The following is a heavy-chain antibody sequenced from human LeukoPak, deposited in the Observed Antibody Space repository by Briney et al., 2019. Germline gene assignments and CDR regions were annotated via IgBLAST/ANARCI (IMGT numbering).Heavy chain of an antibody. CDR3: AREGIRGNAFDI. CDR1: GGSFSGYY. J-gene: IGHJ3*02. V-gene: IGHV4-34*01. CDR2: INHSGST. D-gene: IGHD6-13*01. Sequence: PSETLSLTCAVYGGSFSGYYWSWIRQPPGKGLEWIGEINHSGSTNYNPSLKSRVTISLDTSKNQFSLKLSSVTAADTAVYYCAREGIRGNAFDIRGQGTMVTVSS.